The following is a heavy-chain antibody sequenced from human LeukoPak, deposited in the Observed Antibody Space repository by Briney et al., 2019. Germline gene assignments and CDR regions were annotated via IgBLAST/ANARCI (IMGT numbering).Heavy chain of an antibody. CDR1: GGSFSGYY. J-gene: IGHJ5*02. CDR2: INHSGST. Sequence: SETLSLTCAVYGGSFSGYYWSWIRQPPGKGLEWIGEINHSGSTDYNPSLKSRVTISVDTSKNQFSLKLSSVTAADTAVYYCARVGYYYGSGSPPPYNWFDPWGQGTLVTVSS. D-gene: IGHD3-10*01. CDR3: ARVGYYYGSGSPPPYNWFDP. V-gene: IGHV4-34*01.